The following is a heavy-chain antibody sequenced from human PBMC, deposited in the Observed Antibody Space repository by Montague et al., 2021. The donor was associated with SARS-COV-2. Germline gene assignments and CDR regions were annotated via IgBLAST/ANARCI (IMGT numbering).Heavy chain of an antibody. D-gene: IGHD3-10*01. CDR1: GFTFGDYG. Sequence: SLRLSCAASGFTFGDYGMSWVRQAPGKGLGWVSGINWNGGSTGYADSVKGRFTISRDNAKNSLYLQMNSLRAEDTALYYCARDLEWFGELVDAFDIRGQGTMVTVSS. V-gene: IGHV3-20*04. CDR2: INWNGGST. CDR3: ARDLEWFGELVDAFDI. J-gene: IGHJ3*02.